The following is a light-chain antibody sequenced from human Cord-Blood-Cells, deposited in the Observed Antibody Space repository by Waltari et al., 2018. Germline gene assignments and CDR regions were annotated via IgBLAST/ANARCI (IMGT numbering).Light chain of an antibody. CDR2: EVS. V-gene: IGLV2-14*01. Sequence: QSALTQPASVSGSPGQSITIPCTGTSSDVGGYNYVSWYQQHQGKAPKLMIYEVSNRPSGVSNRFSGSKSGNTASLTISGLQAEDEADYYCSSYTSSSTLVFGGGTKLTVL. J-gene: IGLJ2*01. CDR1: SSDVGGYNY. CDR3: SSYTSSSTLV.